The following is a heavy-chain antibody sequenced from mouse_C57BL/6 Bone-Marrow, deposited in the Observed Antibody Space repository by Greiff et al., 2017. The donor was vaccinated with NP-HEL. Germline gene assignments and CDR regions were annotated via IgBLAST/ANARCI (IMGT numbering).Heavy chain of an antibody. CDR1: GYTFTDYY. D-gene: IGHD1-1*01. CDR2: INPYNGGT. J-gene: IGHJ4*01. CDR3: ARYYNGSRLYAMDY. V-gene: IGHV1-19*01. Sequence: EVQLQQSGPVLVKPGASVKMSCKASGYTFTDYYMNWVKQSHGKSLEWIGVINPYNGGTSYNQKFKGKATLTVDKSSSTAYMELNSLTSEDSAVYYCARYYNGSRLYAMDYWGQGTSVTVSS.